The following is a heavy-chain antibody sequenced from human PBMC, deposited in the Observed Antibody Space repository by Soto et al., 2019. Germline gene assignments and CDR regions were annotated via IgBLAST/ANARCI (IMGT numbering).Heavy chain of an antibody. V-gene: IGHV3-23*01. D-gene: IGHD6-19*01. CDR1: GFNFKKFA. CDR2: ISCCGRSA. J-gene: IGHJ4*02. Sequence: EVQLLESGGGVVQPGGSLRLSCVASGFNFKKFAMAWVRQAAGEGLEWVSGISCCGRSASYADSVKGRFSIARDDSKNTVSLQLNSLRVEDTAQYYCAKADGQQWLIPHLDNWGQGTLVTVS. CDR3: AKADGQQWLIPHLDN.